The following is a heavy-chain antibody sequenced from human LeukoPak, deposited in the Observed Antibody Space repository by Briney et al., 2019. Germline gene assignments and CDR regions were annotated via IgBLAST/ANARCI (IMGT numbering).Heavy chain of an antibody. CDR3: VRDRAGGNSVWFDP. J-gene: IGHJ5*02. D-gene: IGHD4-23*01. Sequence: QPGGSLRLSCAATGFTFSSYSMDWVRQAPGKGLEWISFISSSSGTIYYADSVKGRLTISRDNAKTSLYLQMNSLREEDTAVYYCVRDRAGGNSVWFDPWGQGTLVTVSS. V-gene: IGHV3-48*02. CDR2: ISSSSGTI. CDR1: GFTFSSYS.